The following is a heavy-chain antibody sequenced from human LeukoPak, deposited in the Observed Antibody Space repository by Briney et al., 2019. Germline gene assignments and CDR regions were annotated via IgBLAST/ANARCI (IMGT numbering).Heavy chain of an antibody. D-gene: IGHD4-17*01. CDR1: GFTFTGYY. CDR3: ARDSATVTTPYFDY. J-gene: IGHJ4*02. CDR2: INLNNGGT. V-gene: IGHV1-2*04. Sequence: ASVKVSCEASGFTFTGYYMNWVRQAPGQGLEWMGWINLNNGGTNYAQKFQGWVTMTRDTSISTAYMELSRLRSDDTAVYYCARDSATVTTPYFDYWGQGSLVTVSS.